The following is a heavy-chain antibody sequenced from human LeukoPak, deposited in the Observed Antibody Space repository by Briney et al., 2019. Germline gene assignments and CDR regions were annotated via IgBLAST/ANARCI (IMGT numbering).Heavy chain of an antibody. CDR3: ARDRHYSSDELNWFDP. D-gene: IGHD6-25*01. CDR2: IYTSGST. CDR1: GGSISSGSYY. J-gene: IGHJ5*02. V-gene: IGHV4-61*02. Sequence: SETLSLTCTVSGGSISSGSYYWSWIRQPAGKGLEWIGRIYTSGSTNYNPSLKSRVTISVDTSKNQFSLKLSSVTAADTAVYYCARDRHYSSDELNWFDPWGQGTLVTVSS.